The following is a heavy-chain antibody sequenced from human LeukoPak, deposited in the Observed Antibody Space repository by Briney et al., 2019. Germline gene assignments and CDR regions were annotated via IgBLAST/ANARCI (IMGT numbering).Heavy chain of an antibody. V-gene: IGHV3-23*01. CDR3: AKEGTFGDPRDY. CDR1: GFTVSSSF. D-gene: IGHD4-17*01. Sequence: GGSLRLSCAASGFTVSSSFIYWVRRAPGKGLEWVSAISGSGGSTYYADSVKGRFTISRDNSKNTLYLQMNSLRAEDTAVYYCAKEGTFGDPRDYWGQGTLVTVSS. CDR2: ISGSGGST. J-gene: IGHJ4*02.